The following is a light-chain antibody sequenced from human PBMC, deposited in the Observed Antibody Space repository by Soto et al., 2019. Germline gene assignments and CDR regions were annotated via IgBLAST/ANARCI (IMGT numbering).Light chain of an antibody. CDR1: QSVSSY. Sequence: EIVLTQSPATLSLSPGERATLSCRASQSVSSYLAWYQQKPGQAPRLLIYDASNRATSIPARFSGSGSGTDFTLPISRLEPEDFAVYYCQQRSNWPPTFSQENKLEIK. CDR2: DAS. J-gene: IGKJ2*01. CDR3: QQRSNWPPT. V-gene: IGKV3-11*01.